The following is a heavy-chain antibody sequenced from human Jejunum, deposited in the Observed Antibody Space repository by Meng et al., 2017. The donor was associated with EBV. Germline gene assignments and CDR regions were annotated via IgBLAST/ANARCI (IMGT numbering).Heavy chain of an antibody. J-gene: IGHJ4*02. D-gene: IGHD3-16*01. CDR2: IFHTGTT. V-gene: IGHV4-4*02. CDR1: GDSISSNNW. Sequence: QVQLQESGPGVVKPSGPLSLTGAVSGDSISSNNWWSWVRQSPGQGLEWIGEIFHTGTTTYNPSLKSRVTISVDKSKNQFSLNLNSVTAADTAVYYCARGSDYVWVFGGQGTLVTVSS. CDR3: ARGSDYVWVF.